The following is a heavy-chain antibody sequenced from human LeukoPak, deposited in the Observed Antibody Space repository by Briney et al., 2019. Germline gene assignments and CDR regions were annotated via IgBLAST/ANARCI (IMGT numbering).Heavy chain of an antibody. CDR3: ARAIVVVPAAIGAGWFDP. CDR1: GYTFTGYY. D-gene: IGHD2-2*01. Sequence: ASVKVSCKASGYTFTGYYMHWVRQAPGQGLEWMGWINPNSGGTNYAQKFQGRVTMTRDTSISTAYMELSRLRSDDTAVYYCARAIVVVPAAIGAGWFDPWGQGTLVTVSS. V-gene: IGHV1-2*02. J-gene: IGHJ5*02. CDR2: INPNSGGT.